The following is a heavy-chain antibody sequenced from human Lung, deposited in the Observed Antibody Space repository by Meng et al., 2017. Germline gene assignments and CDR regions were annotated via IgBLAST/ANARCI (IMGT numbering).Heavy chain of an antibody. J-gene: IGHJ4*02. CDR1: GYNFPDYY. Sequence: QGQRVQCGPEVKEPGASVKVSCTPSGYNFPDYYLHWVRRAPGQGLEWMGRINPKSGDTHYAQKFQARVTMTGDTSISTAYMELSGLRSDDTAMYYCARDEDISAAGKLFGDYWGQGTLVTVSS. CDR3: ARDEDISAAGKLFGDY. D-gene: IGHD6-25*01. CDR2: INPKSGDT. V-gene: IGHV1-2*06.